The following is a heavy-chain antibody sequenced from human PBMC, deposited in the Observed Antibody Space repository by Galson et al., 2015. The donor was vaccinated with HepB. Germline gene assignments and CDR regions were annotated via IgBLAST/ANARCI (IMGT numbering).Heavy chain of an antibody. Sequence: SLRLSCAASGFTFSGSAIHWVRQASGKGLEWVGRIRSKASSHATAHAASLKGRFTISRDDTKNTAYLHMNRLKTEDTAVYYCTRLGDFSGYSSSWGQGTLVTVSS. CDR2: IRSKASSHAT. V-gene: IGHV3-73*01. D-gene: IGHD2-2*01. J-gene: IGHJ4*02. CDR3: TRLGDFSGYSSS. CDR1: GFTFSGSA.